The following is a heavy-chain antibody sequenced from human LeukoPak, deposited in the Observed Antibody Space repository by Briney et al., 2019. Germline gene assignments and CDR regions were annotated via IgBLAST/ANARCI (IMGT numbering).Heavy chain of an antibody. V-gene: IGHV4-34*01. Sequence: PSETLSLTCAVYGGSFSGYYWSWIRQPPGKGLEWIGEINHSGSTNYNPSLKSRVTISADTSKNQFSLKLSSVTAADTAVYYCARGHPFDYWGQGTLVTVSS. J-gene: IGHJ4*02. CDR1: GGSFSGYY. CDR3: ARGHPFDY. CDR2: INHSGST.